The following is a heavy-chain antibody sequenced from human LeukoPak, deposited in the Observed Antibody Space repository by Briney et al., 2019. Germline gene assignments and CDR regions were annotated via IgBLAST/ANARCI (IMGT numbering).Heavy chain of an antibody. CDR3: AGYCSGGSCYYYYMDV. V-gene: IGHV3-11*04. Sequence: PGGSLRLSCAASGFTFSDYHMSWIRQAPGKGLEWVSYISSSGSTIYYADSVKGRFTISRDNAKNSLYLQMNSLRAEDTAVYYCAGYCSGGSCYYYYMDVWGKGTTVTVSS. D-gene: IGHD2-15*01. CDR2: ISSSGSTI. J-gene: IGHJ6*03. CDR1: GFTFSDYH.